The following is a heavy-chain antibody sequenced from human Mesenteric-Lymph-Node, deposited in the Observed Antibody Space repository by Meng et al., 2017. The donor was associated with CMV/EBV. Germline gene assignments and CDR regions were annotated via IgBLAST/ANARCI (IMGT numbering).Heavy chain of an antibody. CDR3: ARLNAIYYDNSGYYYDY. CDR2: SNPNSGGT. D-gene: IGHD3-22*01. Sequence: ASVKVSCKASGYTFTGYYVHWVRLAPGQGLDRMGWSNPNSGGTHHAQKFQGRVTMTSDTSSTTAYMELSGLRSDDTAVYYCARLNAIYYDNSGYYYDYWGQGTLVTVSS. V-gene: IGHV1-2*02. CDR1: GYTFTGYY. J-gene: IGHJ4*02.